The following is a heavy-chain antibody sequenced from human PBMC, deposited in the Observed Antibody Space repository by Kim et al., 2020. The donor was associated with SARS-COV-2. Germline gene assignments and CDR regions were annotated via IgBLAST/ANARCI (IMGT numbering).Heavy chain of an antibody. V-gene: IGHV3-7*01. J-gene: IGHJ4*02. CDR2: NPYGSPK. CDR3: ARNQH. Sequence: NPYGSPKNYVDSVKSRFNISSDTAKNSLYLQMTSLRADETAVYYCARNQHWGQGSLVTVSS.